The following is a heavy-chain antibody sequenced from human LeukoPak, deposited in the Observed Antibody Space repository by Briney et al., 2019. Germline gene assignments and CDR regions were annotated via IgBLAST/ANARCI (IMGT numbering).Heavy chain of an antibody. D-gene: IGHD1-26*01. CDR2: INEDGSEK. J-gene: IGHJ5*02. Sequence: GGSLRLSCAASGFTFTNYWMSWVRQAPGKGLEWVANINEDGSEKYYVDSVKGRFTISRDNAKKSLYLEMNSLRDEDTAVYYCGREEVMWELQGIRSYKWIDPWGQGTLVTVSS. V-gene: IGHV3-7*01. CDR3: GREEVMWELQGIRSYKWIDP. CDR1: GFTFTNYW.